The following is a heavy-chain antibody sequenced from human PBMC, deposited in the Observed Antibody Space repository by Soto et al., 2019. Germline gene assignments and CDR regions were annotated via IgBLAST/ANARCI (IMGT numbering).Heavy chain of an antibody. D-gene: IGHD3-3*01. CDR1: GFTFSSYW. CDR3: AREFYDFWSGYRGGARYGMDV. Sequence: GGALRLSCAASGFTFSSYWMSWVRQAPGKGLEWVANIKQDGSEKYYVDSVKGRFTISRDNAKNSLYLQMNSLRAEDTAVYYCAREFYDFWSGYRGGARYGMDVWGQGTTVNVSS. V-gene: IGHV3-7*05. CDR2: IKQDGSEK. J-gene: IGHJ6*02.